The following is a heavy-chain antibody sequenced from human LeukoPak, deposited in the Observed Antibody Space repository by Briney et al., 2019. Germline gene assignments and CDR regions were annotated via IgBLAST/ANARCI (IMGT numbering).Heavy chain of an antibody. CDR1: GFTFSSYE. J-gene: IGHJ3*02. V-gene: IGHV3-48*03. CDR2: ISSSGSTI. D-gene: IGHD1-26*01. CDR3: ARDGWELHDAFDI. Sequence: GGSLRLSCAASGFTFSSYEMNWVRQAPGKGLEWISYISSSGSTIYYADSVKGRFTISRDNAKNSLYLQMNSLRAEDTAVYYCARDGWELHDAFDIWGQGTMVTVSS.